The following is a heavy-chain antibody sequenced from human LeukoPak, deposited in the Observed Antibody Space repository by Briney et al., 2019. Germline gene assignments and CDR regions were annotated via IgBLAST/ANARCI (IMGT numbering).Heavy chain of an antibody. D-gene: IGHD6-19*01. CDR2: ISGSGGST. CDR1: GLTFSSYA. J-gene: IGHJ4*02. CDR3: AKDPGRYSSGWYMGDY. V-gene: IGHV3-23*01. Sequence: PGGSLRLSCAASGLTFSSYAMSWVRKAPGKGLEWVSAISGSGGSTSYAESVKGRFTISRDNSKNTLYLQMNNLGAEDTAVYYCAKDPGRYSSGWYMGDYWGQGTLVTVSS.